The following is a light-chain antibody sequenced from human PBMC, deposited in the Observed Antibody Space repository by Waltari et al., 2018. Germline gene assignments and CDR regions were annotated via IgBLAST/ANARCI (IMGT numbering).Light chain of an antibody. CDR2: KAS. J-gene: IGKJ2*01. Sequence: DIQLTQSPSTLSASVGDRVTITCRARQSIADWLAWYQQKPGKAPKLLIYKASSVDMGVPSRFSGSGSGTEFTLTISSLQPDDFATYHCQQYASYPYTFGQGTKLEIK. CDR3: QQYASYPYT. V-gene: IGKV1-5*03. CDR1: QSIADW.